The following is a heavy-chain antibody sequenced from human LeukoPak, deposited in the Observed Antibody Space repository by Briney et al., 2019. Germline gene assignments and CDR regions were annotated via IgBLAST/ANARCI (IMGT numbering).Heavy chain of an antibody. CDR1: GGSFSGYY. J-gene: IGHJ6*02. CDR2: INHSGST. V-gene: IGHV4-34*01. Sequence: SETLSLTCAVYGGSFSGYYWSWLRQPPGKGLEWIGEINHSGSTNYNPSLKSRVTISVDTSKNQFSLKLSSVTAADTAVYYCAREWGPVPGPFYYYGMDVWGQGTTVTVSS. CDR3: AREWGPVPGPFYYYGMDV. D-gene: IGHD1-26*01.